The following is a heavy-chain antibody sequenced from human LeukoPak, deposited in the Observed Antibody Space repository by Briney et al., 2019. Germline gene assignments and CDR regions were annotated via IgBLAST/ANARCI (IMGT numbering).Heavy chain of an antibody. J-gene: IGHJ5*02. V-gene: IGHV3-30*04. CDR3: ARDQNHYDDFWSGPFDP. Sequence: PGGSLRLSCAASGFTFDDYAMHWVRQAPGKGLEWVAVISYDGSNKYYADSVKGRFTISRDNSKNTLYLQMNSLRAEDTAVYYCARDQNHYDDFWSGPFDPWGQGTLVTVSS. D-gene: IGHD3-3*01. CDR2: ISYDGSNK. CDR1: GFTFDDYA.